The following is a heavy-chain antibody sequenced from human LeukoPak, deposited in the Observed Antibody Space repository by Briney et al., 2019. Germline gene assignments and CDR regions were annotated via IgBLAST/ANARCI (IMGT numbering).Heavy chain of an antibody. CDR3: ARDQNPMGY. V-gene: IGHV1-46*01. Sequence: GASVKVSCKASGYTFTSYYMHWVRQAPGQGLEWMGIINPSGGSTSYAQKFQGRVTITRDTSASTAYMELSSLRSEDTAVYYCARDQNPMGYWGQGTLVTVFS. D-gene: IGHD3-16*01. CDR1: GYTFTSYY. J-gene: IGHJ4*02. CDR2: INPSGGST.